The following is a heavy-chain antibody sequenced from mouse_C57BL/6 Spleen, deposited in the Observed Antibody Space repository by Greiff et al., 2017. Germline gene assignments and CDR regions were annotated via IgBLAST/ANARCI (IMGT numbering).Heavy chain of an antibody. CDR3: ARDYDYAYWYFDV. Sequence: DVKLVESGGGLVKPGGSLKLSCAASGFTFSDYGMHWVRQAPEKGLEWVAYISSGSSTIYYADTVKGRFPISRDNAKNTLFLQMTSLRSEDTAMYYCARDYDYAYWYFDVWGTGTTVTVSS. D-gene: IGHD2-4*01. CDR2: ISSGSSTI. J-gene: IGHJ1*03. CDR1: GFTFSDYG. V-gene: IGHV5-17*01.